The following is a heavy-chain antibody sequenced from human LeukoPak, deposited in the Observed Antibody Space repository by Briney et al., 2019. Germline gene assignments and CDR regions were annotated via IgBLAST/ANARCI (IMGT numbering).Heavy chain of an antibody. CDR1: GFTFSSYW. Sequence: PGGSLRLSCAASGFTFSSYWMSWVRQAPGKGLEWVANIKQDGSEKYYVDSVKGRFTISRDNAKNSLYLQMNSLRAEDTAVYYCASTGLYYYYYMDVWGKGTTVTVSS. V-gene: IGHV3-7*01. J-gene: IGHJ6*03. CDR3: ASTGLYYYYYMDV. D-gene: IGHD1-14*01. CDR2: IKQDGSEK.